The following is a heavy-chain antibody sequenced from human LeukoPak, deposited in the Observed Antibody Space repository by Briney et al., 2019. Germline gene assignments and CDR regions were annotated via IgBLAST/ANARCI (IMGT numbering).Heavy chain of an antibody. J-gene: IGHJ5*02. D-gene: IGHD3-3*01. Sequence: ASVKVSCKASGYTFTGYYMHWVRQAPGQGLEWMGRINPNSGGTNYAQKFQGRVTMTRDTSISTAYMELSRLRSDDTAVYYCARDRFLWGLGNWFDLWGQGTLVTVTS. CDR2: INPNSGGT. CDR3: ARDRFLWGLGNWFDL. V-gene: IGHV1-2*06. CDR1: GYTFTGYY.